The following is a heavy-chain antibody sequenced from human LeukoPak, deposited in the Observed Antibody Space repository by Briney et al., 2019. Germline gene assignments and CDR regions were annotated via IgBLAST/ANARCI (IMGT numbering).Heavy chain of an antibody. Sequence: ASVKVSCKASGYTFTSYGISWVRQAPGQGLEWMGWISAYNGNTNYAQKLQGRVTMTTDTSTSTAYMELRSLRSDDTAVYYCARLLVGARVAGNDAFDIWGQGTMVTVSS. J-gene: IGHJ3*02. V-gene: IGHV1-18*01. CDR2: ISAYNGNT. CDR1: GYTFTSYG. CDR3: ARLLVGARVAGNDAFDI. D-gene: IGHD1-26*01.